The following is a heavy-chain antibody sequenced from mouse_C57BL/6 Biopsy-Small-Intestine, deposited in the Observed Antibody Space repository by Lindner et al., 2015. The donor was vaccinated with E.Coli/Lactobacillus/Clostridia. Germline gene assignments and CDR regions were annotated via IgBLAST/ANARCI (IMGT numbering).Heavy chain of an antibody. V-gene: IGHV1-84*02. D-gene: IGHD1-1*01. CDR3: ARDKYGRNPFVWGADY. Sequence: SVKVSCKTSGYTFTGYYIHWVRHAPGQGLEWMGWINPISGGTNYAQNFQGRVTMTRDTSISTAYMEVRRLTSDDTAVYFCARDKYGRNPFVWGADYWGQGTLLTVSS. CDR1: GYTFTGYY. J-gene: IGHJ2*01. CDR2: INPISGGT.